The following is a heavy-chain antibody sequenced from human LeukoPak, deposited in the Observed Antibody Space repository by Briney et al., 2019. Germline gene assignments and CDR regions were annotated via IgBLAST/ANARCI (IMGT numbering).Heavy chain of an antibody. V-gene: IGHV4-31*03. CDR3: ARDASEQWLPGAFDI. Sequence: SETLSLTCTVSGGSISSGGYYWSWIRQHPGKGLEWIGYIYYSGSTYCNPSLKSRVTISVDTSKNQFSLKLSSVTAADTAVYYCARDASEQWLPGAFDIWGQGTMVTVSS. CDR1: GGSISSGGYY. J-gene: IGHJ3*02. CDR2: IYYSGST. D-gene: IGHD6-19*01.